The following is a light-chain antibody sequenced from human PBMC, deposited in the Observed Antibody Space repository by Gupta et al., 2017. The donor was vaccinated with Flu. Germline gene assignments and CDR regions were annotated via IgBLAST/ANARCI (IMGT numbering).Light chain of an antibody. J-gene: IGKJ4*01. Sequence: DIQMTPSPSTLSASVGDRVTITCRASQSISSWLAWYQQKPGKAPKILIPKASNLESGVPSRFSGSGSGTEFTLTISSLQPDDFAAYYCQQYSNSPLTFGRGTKVEIE. CDR3: QQYSNSPLT. CDR2: KAS. CDR1: QSISSW. V-gene: IGKV1-5*03.